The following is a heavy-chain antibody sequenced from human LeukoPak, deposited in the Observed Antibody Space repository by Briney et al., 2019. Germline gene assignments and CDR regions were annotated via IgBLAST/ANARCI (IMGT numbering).Heavy chain of an antibody. CDR3: ARLPPKRGYSYGLLDY. CDR2: INPNSGGT. CDR1: GYTFTGYY. V-gene: IGHV1-2*02. Sequence: ASVKVSCKASGYTFTGYYMHWVRQAPGQGLEWMGWINPNSGGTNYAQKFQGRVTMTRDTSISTAYMELSRLRSDDTAVYYCARLPPKRGYSYGLLDYWGQGTLVTVSS. D-gene: IGHD5-18*01. J-gene: IGHJ4*02.